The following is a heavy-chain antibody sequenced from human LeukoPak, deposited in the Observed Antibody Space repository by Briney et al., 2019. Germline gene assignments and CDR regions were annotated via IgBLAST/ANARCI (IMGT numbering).Heavy chain of an antibody. V-gene: IGHV1-2*02. Sequence: ASVKVSCKASGYTFTGYYMHWVRQAPGQGLEWMGWINPNSGGTSYAQKFQGRVTMTRDTSISTAYMELSRLRSDDTAVYYCARRHSFGELPFDYWGQGTLVTVSS. J-gene: IGHJ4*02. CDR1: GYTFTGYY. D-gene: IGHD3-10*01. CDR3: ARRHSFGELPFDY. CDR2: INPNSGGT.